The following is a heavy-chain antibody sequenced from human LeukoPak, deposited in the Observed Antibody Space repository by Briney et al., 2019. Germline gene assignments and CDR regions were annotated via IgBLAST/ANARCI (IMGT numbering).Heavy chain of an antibody. D-gene: IGHD3-22*01. CDR1: GYTFTTYD. CDR3: ARTKPDNSEIYN. V-gene: IGHV1-8*03. CDR2: MSPNSGNT. Sequence: ASVKVSCKASGYTFTTYDINWVRQAAGQGLEWMGWMSPNSGNTGYAQKFQGRHTITRNASISTAYMELTSLRSDDTAIYYCARTKPDNSEIYNWGQGTLVTVSS. J-gene: IGHJ4*02.